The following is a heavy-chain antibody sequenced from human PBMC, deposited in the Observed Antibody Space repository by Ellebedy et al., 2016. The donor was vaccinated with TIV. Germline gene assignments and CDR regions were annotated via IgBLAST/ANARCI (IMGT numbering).Heavy chain of an antibody. Sequence: MPSETLSLTCGVYGGSFSGHHWSWIRQSPGKGLEWIGEINHSGSTNYNPSLKSRVTISVDTSKNQFSLKLSSVTAADTAVYYCARTWGSYRYHFDYWGQGTLVTVSS. J-gene: IGHJ4*02. CDR1: GGSFSGHH. CDR2: INHSGST. D-gene: IGHD3-16*02. V-gene: IGHV4-34*01. CDR3: ARTWGSYRYHFDY.